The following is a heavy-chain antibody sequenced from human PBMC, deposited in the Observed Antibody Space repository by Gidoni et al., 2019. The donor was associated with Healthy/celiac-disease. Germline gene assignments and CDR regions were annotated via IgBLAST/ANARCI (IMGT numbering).Heavy chain of an antibody. CDR3: ARVRYSSSWYNPRGPNWFDP. CDR2: INHSGST. CDR1: GGSFSGYY. Sequence: QVQLQQWGAGLLKPSETLSLTCAVYGGSFSGYYWSWIRQPPGKGLEWIGEINHSGSTNYTPSLKSRFTISVNTSKNQFSLKLSSVTAADTAVYYCARVRYSSSWYNPRGPNWFDPWGQGTLVTVSS. D-gene: IGHD6-13*01. V-gene: IGHV4-34*01. J-gene: IGHJ5*02.